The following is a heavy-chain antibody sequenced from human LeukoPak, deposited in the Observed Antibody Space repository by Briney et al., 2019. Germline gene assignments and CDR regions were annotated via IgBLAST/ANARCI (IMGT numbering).Heavy chain of an antibody. CDR3: ASSGRFGELLAFDY. J-gene: IGHJ4*02. CDR2: ISSSGSTI. Sequence: GGSLRLSCAASGFTFSSYEMNWVRQAPGKGLEWVSYISSSGSTIYYADSVKGRFTISRDNAKNTLYLQMNSLRAEDTAVYYCASSGRFGELLAFDYWGQGTLVTVSS. D-gene: IGHD3-10*01. CDR1: GFTFSSYE. V-gene: IGHV3-48*03.